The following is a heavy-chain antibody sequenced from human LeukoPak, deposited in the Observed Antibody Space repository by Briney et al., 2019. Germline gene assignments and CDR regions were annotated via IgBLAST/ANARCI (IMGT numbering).Heavy chain of an antibody. CDR3: ARDKFDY. Sequence: PSETLSLTCAVYGGSFSGYYWSWIRQPPGKGLGWIGEINHSGSTNYNPSLKSRVTISVDTSKNQFSLKLSSVTAADTAVYYCARDKFDYWGQGTLVTVSS. CDR2: INHSGST. CDR1: GGSFSGYY. V-gene: IGHV4-34*01. J-gene: IGHJ4*02.